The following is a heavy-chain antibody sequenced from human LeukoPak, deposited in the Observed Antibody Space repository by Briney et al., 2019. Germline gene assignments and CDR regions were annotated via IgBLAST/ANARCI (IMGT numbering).Heavy chain of an antibody. J-gene: IGHJ3*02. CDR3: ARLSSFAFDI. CDR2: ILHNGDST. D-gene: IGHD3-16*02. Sequence: GGSLRLSCAASGFTFSSYAMTWVRQAPGKGLEWLSLILHNGDSTYYADSVKGRFTISRDNSKNTLYLQMNSLRAEDTAVYYCARLSSFAFDIWGQGTMVTVSS. V-gene: IGHV3-23*01. CDR1: GFTFSSYA.